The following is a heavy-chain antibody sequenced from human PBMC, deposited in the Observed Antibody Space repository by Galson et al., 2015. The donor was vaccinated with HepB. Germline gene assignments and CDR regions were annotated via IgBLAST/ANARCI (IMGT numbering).Heavy chain of an antibody. CDR1: GFTFTSSA. D-gene: IGHD4-23*01. CDR3: AADRLHGGGNFQGTYYYGMDV. Sequence: SVKVSCKASGFTFTSSAVQWVRQARGQRLEWIGWIVVGSGNTNYAQKFQERVTITRDMSTSTAYMELSSLRSEDTAVYYCAADRLHGGGNFQGTYYYGMDVWGQGTTVTVSS. J-gene: IGHJ6*02. V-gene: IGHV1-58*01. CDR2: IVVGSGNT.